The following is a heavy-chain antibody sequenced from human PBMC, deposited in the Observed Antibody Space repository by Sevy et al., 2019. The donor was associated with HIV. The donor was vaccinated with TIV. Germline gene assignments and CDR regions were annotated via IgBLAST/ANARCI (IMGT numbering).Heavy chain of an antibody. D-gene: IGHD5-12*01. Sequence: GGSLRLSCAASGFSLTDYWMSWVRQTPGKGLEWVATIKQDESGKYYVDSVKGRFAISRDNGKNSVSLQMNGMRAEDTALYYCAREVGGYNWRPYYFDSWGQGTLVTVSS. CDR2: IKQDESGK. CDR3: AREVGGYNWRPYYFDS. V-gene: IGHV3-7*01. J-gene: IGHJ4*02. CDR1: GFSLTDYW.